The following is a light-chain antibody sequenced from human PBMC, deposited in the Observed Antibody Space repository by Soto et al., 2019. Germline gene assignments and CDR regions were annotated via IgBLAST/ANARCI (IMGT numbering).Light chain of an antibody. Sequence: QSVLTQPASVSGSPGQSITISCIGTSSDIGRYNYVSWYQQYPGKAPKFMIYDVSNRPSGVSNRFSGSKSGNTASLTISGLQPEDEADYYCSSNISSSTYVFGTGTKVTVL. CDR1: SSDIGRYNY. CDR3: SSNISSSTYV. V-gene: IGLV2-14*01. CDR2: DVS. J-gene: IGLJ1*01.